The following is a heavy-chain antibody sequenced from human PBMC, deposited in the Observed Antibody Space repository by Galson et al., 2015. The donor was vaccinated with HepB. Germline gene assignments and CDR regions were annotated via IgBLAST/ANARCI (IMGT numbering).Heavy chain of an antibody. CDR3: ATVAWVVTSGFDI. J-gene: IGHJ3*02. CDR2: ISYDETTK. CDR1: GFAFSGYA. D-gene: IGHD4-23*01. Sequence: SLRLSCAASGFAFSGYAMRWVRQAPLKGLEWVAYISYDETTKHYADSVKGRFTISRDNSKDTLYLQLNSLRTEDTAVYYCATVAWVVTSGFDIWGQGTMVTVSS. V-gene: IGHV3-30*02.